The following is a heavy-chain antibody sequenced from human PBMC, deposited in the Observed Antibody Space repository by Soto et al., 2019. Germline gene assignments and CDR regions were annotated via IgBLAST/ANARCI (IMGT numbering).Heavy chain of an antibody. CDR1: GGSISSSSYY. D-gene: IGHD3-10*01. Sequence: NPSETLSLTCTVSGGSISSSSYYWGWIRQPPGKGLEWIGSIYYSGSTYYNPSLKSRVTISVDTSKNQFSLKLSSVTAADTAVYYCARHEFQLLWFGELLYPAGWFDPWGQGTLVTVSS. J-gene: IGHJ5*02. V-gene: IGHV4-39*01. CDR3: ARHEFQLLWFGELLYPAGWFDP. CDR2: IYYSGST.